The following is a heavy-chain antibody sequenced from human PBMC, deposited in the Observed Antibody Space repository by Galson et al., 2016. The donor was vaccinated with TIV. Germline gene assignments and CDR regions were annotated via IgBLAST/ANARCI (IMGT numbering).Heavy chain of an antibody. J-gene: IGHJ6*02. CDR2: ISASGGNT. Sequence: SLRLSCAASGFTFSSWPMSWVRRAPGKGLEWVSAISASGGNTFYADSVKGRFTISRDNSKNTVSLQMNSLRAEDTAVYYCAKDAGYSYGYDYGMDVWGQGTTVTVSS. CDR3: AKDAGYSYGYDYGMDV. D-gene: IGHD5-18*01. CDR1: GFTFSSWP. V-gene: IGHV3-23*01.